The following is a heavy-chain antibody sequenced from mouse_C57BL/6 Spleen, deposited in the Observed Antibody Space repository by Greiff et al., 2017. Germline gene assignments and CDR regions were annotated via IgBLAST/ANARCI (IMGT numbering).Heavy chain of an antibody. CDR3: AGGHDRVFAY. J-gene: IGHJ3*01. Sequence: EVHLVESGGGLVKPGGSLKLSCAASGFTFSSYAMSWVRQTPEKRLEWVATISDGGSYTYYPDNVKGRFTISRDNAKNNLYLQMSHLKSEDTAMDYCAGGHDRVFAYWGQGTLVTVSA. V-gene: IGHV5-4*01. CDR2: ISDGGSYT. CDR1: GFTFSSYA. D-gene: IGHD6-1*01.